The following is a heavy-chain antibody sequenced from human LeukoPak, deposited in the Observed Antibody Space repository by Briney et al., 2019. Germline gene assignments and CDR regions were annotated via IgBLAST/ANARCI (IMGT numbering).Heavy chain of an antibody. CDR1: GFTFSSYS. CDR2: ISSSSSYV. Sequence: GGSLRLSCAASGFTFSSYSMNWVRQAPGKGLEWVSSISSSSSYVYYADSVKGRFTISRDNAKNSLYLQMNSLRAEDTALYYCAKDRRGYSYGPHDYWGQGTLVTVSS. V-gene: IGHV3-21*04. CDR3: AKDRRGYSYGPHDY. D-gene: IGHD5-18*01. J-gene: IGHJ4*02.